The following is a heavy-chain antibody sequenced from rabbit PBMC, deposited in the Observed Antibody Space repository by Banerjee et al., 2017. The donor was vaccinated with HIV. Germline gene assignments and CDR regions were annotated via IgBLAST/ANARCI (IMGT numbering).Heavy chain of an antibody. CDR2: IDGGSSGRT. J-gene: IGHJ4*01. CDR3: ARDRDAGYGDVGL. V-gene: IGHV1S40*01. Sequence: QSLEESGGDLVKPGASLTLTCTASGFSFSSSYWTCWVRQAPGKGLEWIACIDGGSSGRTHYASWAKGRFTISKTSSTTVTLQMTSLPAADTATYFCARDRDAGYGDVGLWGPGTLVTVS. CDR1: GFSFSSSYW. D-gene: IGHD6-1*01.